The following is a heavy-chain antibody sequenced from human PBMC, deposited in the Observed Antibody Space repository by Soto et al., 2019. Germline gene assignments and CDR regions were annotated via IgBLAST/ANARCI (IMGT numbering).Heavy chain of an antibody. CDR1: GFTFSSYA. V-gene: IGHV3-23*01. J-gene: IGHJ5*02. CDR3: AKDRDYDFWSGYRNDWFDP. CDR2: TSGSGGST. Sequence: GGSLRLSCAASGFTFSSYAMSWVRQAPGKGLEWVSATSGSGGSTYYADSVKGRFTISRDNSKNTLYLQMNSLRAEDTAVYYCAKDRDYDFWSGYRNDWFDPWGQGTLVTVSS. D-gene: IGHD3-3*01.